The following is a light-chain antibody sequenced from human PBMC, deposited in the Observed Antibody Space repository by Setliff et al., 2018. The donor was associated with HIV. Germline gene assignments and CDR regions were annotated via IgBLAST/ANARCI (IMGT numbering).Light chain of an antibody. CDR3: CSYAGDTAFYV. V-gene: IGLV2-23*02. J-gene: IGLJ1*01. CDR2: EVN. Sequence: LTQPASVSGSPGQSITISCTGTNSDVGSYNFVSWYQLHPGKAPKLMIYEVNNRPSGVSNRFSGSKSGNTASLTTSGLQAEDEADYYCCSYAGDTAFYVFGIGTKVTVL. CDR1: NSDVGSYNF.